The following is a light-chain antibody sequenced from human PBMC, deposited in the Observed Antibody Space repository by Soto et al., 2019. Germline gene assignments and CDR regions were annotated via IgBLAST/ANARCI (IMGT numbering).Light chain of an antibody. CDR1: QSVSSY. CDR2: DAS. CDR3: QQRSNWPIT. J-gene: IGKJ5*01. V-gene: IGKV3-11*01. Sequence: EIVLTQSPATLSLSPGERATVSCRASQSVSSYLAWYQQKPGHAPRLLIYDASNRATGIPARFSGSGSGTDFTLTISSLEPEDFAVYYCQQRSNWPITFGQGTRLEIK.